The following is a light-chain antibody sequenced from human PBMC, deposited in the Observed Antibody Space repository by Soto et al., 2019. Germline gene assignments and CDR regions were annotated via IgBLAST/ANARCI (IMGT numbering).Light chain of an antibody. CDR2: GAS. Sequence: EIVMTQSPATLSVSTGERATLSCRASQSVSSNLAWYQQKPGQAPRLLIYGASTRATGIPARFSGSGSGTEFTLTVSSLQSEDFAVYYCQQYNNWPLTFGGGTKVAIK. CDR1: QSVSSN. V-gene: IGKV3-15*01. J-gene: IGKJ4*01. CDR3: QQYNNWPLT.